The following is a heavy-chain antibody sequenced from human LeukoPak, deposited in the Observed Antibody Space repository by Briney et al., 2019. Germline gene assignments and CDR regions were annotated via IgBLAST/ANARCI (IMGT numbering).Heavy chain of an antibody. CDR1: GFTFSSSE. J-gene: IGHJ1*01. CDR2: ISSSGNSI. CDR3: ARGRFGSC. D-gene: IGHD6-13*01. V-gene: IGHV3-48*03. Sequence: GSLRLSCADSGFTFSSSEMNWVRQAPGKGLEWVSYISSSGNSIYYADSVKGRFTISRDKAKNSLYLQMNSLRAEDMAVYYCARGRFGSCWGQGTLVTVSS.